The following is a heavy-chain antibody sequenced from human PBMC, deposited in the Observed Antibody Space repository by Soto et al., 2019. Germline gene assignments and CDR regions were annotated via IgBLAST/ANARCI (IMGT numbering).Heavy chain of an antibody. CDR3: ARDVARGGNLDY. CDR2: IYYSGST. J-gene: IGHJ4*02. D-gene: IGHD3-16*01. Sequence: QVQLQESGPGLVKPSQTLSLTCTVSGGSISSGGYYWSWIRQHPGKGLEWIGYIYYSGSTYYNPSLKRRVTISVDTSKNQFSLKLSSVTAADTAVSYCARDVARGGNLDYWGQGTLVTVSS. V-gene: IGHV4-31*03. CDR1: GGSISSGGYY.